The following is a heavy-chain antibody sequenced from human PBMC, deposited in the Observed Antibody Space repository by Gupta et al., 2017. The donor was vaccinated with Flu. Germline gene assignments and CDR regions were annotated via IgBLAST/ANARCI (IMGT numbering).Heavy chain of an antibody. J-gene: IGHJ1*01. V-gene: IGHV4-59*01. CDR2: IYYSGST. Sequence: QVQLQESGPGLVKPSETLSLTCTVSGGSISSYYWSWIRQPPGKGLEWIGYIYYSGSTNYNPALKSRVTISVDTSKNQCSLKLSSVTAADTAVYYCARGYGSGGSCYSESTDFQHWGQGTLVTVSS. CDR1: GGSISSYY. D-gene: IGHD2-15*01. CDR3: ARGYGSGGSCYSESTDFQH.